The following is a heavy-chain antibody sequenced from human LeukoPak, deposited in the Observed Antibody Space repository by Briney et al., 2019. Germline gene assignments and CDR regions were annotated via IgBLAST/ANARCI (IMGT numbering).Heavy chain of an antibody. CDR3: AKDSVISSGLYCFDY. D-gene: IGHD6-19*01. V-gene: IGHV3-33*06. CDR2: IWYDGSNK. Sequence: GGSLRLSCAASGFTFISYGMHWVRQAPGKGLEWVAVIWYDGSNKYYADSVKGRFTISRDNSKNTLYLQMNSLRAEDTAVYYCAKDSVISSGLYCFDYWGQGTLVTVSS. CDR1: GFTFISYG. J-gene: IGHJ4*02.